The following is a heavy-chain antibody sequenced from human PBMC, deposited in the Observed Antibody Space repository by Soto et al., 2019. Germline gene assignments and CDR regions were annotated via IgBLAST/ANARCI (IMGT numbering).Heavy chain of an antibody. CDR1: EFSVSSNY. CDR2: IHIDSST. CDR3: ASSSDWYSHFDN. D-gene: IGHD6-19*01. Sequence: GGSLRLSCAASEFSVSSNYMSWVRQAPGKGLDWVSVIHIDSSTYYADSVKGRFTISRDNSKNTLYLQMNSLRAEDTAVYYCASSSDWYSHFDNWGQGTLVTVSS. V-gene: IGHV3-53*01. J-gene: IGHJ4*02.